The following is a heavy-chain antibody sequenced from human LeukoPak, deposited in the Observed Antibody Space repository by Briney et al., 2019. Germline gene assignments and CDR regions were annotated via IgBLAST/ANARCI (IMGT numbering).Heavy chain of an antibody. CDR2: IIPNFGTA. CDR1: GGTFSSYA. CDR3: ARVGIAAADRPFDY. J-gene: IGHJ4*02. D-gene: IGHD6-13*01. Sequence: SVKVSCKASGGTFSSYAISWVRQAPGQGLEWMGGIIPNFGTANYAQKFQGRVTITTDESTSTVYMELSSLRSEDTAVYYCARVGIAAADRPFDYWGQGTLVTVSS. V-gene: IGHV1-69*05.